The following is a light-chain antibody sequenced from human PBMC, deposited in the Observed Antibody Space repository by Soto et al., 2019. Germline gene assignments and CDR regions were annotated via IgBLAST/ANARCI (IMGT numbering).Light chain of an antibody. CDR2: EVS. V-gene: IGLV2-14*01. J-gene: IGLJ2*01. Sequence: QSALTQPASVSGSPGQSITISCTGTSSDVGGYNYVSWYQQHPGKAPKLIIYEVSDRPSGVSNRFSGSKSDNTASLTISGLQAEDEADYYCSSYTISSTVIFGGGTKVTVL. CDR1: SSDVGGYNY. CDR3: SSYTISSTVI.